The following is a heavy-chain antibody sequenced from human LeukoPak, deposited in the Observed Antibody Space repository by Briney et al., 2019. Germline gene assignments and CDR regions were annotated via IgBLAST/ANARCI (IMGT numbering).Heavy chain of an antibody. Sequence: SETLSLTCTVSGGSISSYYWSWIRQPPGKGLEWIGYIYYSGSTNYNPSLKSRVTISVDTSKNQFSLKLSSVTAADTAVYYCARDDDDSSYFDYWGQGTLVTVSS. CDR2: IYYSGST. V-gene: IGHV4-59*01. CDR3: ARDDDDSSYFDY. J-gene: IGHJ4*02. CDR1: GGSISSYY. D-gene: IGHD3-22*01.